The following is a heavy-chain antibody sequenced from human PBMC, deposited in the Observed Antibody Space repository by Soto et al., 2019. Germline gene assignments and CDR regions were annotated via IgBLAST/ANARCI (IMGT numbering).Heavy chain of an antibody. D-gene: IGHD5-12*01. CDR2: ISGDGNIT. CDR1: GFTLRSYW. J-gene: IGHJ4*02. CDR3: VREVATKGRSFDY. Sequence: EVQLVESGGGLVQPGGCLRLSYAASGFTLRSYWMHWVRQVSGKGLVWVSRISGDGNITTYADSVKGQFTISRDNANNKVDLQMSSLRAEDTALYYCVREVATKGRSFDYWGQGTLVTVSS. V-gene: IGHV3-74*01.